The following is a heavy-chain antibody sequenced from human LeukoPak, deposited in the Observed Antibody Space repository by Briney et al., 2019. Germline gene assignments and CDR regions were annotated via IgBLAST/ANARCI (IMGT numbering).Heavy chain of an antibody. Sequence: GGSLRLSCSASGFTFTTYAIHWVRQAPGRGLEYVSAITSNGGSTYYADSVKGRFTISRDNSKNTLYLQMSSLRAEDTAVYYCTLGEIYFDYWGQGTLVTVSS. V-gene: IGHV3-64D*09. CDR1: GFTFTTYA. J-gene: IGHJ4*02. CDR2: ITSNGGST. D-gene: IGHD3-10*01. CDR3: TLGEIYFDY.